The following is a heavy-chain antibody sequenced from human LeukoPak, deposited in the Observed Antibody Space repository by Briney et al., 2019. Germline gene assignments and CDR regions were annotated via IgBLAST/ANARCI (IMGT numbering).Heavy chain of an antibody. Sequence: ASVKVSCKASGYTFTGFYMRWVRQAPGHGLEWMGWINPNSGGTNYAQKFQGRVTMTRDTSISTAYMELSRLRSDDTAVYYCARESISYYYYYMDVWGKGTTVTVSS. CDR2: INPNSGGT. CDR3: ARESISYYYYYMDV. D-gene: IGHD3-9*01. J-gene: IGHJ6*03. CDR1: GYTFTGFY. V-gene: IGHV1-2*02.